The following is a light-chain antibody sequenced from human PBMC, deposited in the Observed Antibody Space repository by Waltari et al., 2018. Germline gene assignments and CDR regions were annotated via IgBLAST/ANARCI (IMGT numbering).Light chain of an antibody. V-gene: IGKV4-1*01. CDR3: QQCYSTPYT. J-gene: IGKJ2*01. CDR2: WAS. CDR1: QNLLYNPDNKNY. Sequence: DIVMTQSPDSLAVSLGARAPINCRSSQNLLYNPDNKNYLAWFQQKPGQPPKLLIYWASTRESGVPDRFSGSGSGTEFTLTISSLQAADVAVYYCQQCYSTPYTFGQGTKLEIK.